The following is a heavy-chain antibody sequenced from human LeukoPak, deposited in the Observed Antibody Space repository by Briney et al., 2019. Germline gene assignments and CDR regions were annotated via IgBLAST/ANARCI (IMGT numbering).Heavy chain of an antibody. Sequence: SQTLSLTRTVSGGSISSANHFWSWIRHLPGKGLEWIGYIYYSGTTYYNPSLKSRLTISLDSSKNQFSVNLTSVTAADTAVYYCVRIILTGPHPDNWFDPWGQGTLVTVSS. CDR3: VRIILTGPHPDNWFDP. CDR1: GGSISSANHF. V-gene: IGHV4-31*03. CDR2: IYYSGTT. D-gene: IGHD3-9*01. J-gene: IGHJ5*02.